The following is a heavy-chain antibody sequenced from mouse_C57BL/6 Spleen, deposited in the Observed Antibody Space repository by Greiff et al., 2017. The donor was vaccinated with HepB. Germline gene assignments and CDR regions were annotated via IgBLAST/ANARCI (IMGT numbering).Heavy chain of an antibody. CDR1: GYAFSSYW. CDR3: ARSGIYDYDWVDY. V-gene: IGHV1-80*01. CDR2: IYPGDGDT. D-gene: IGHD2-4*01. Sequence: QVQLQQSGAELVKPGASVKISCKASGYAFSSYWMNWVKQRPGKGLEWIGQIYPGDGDTNYNGKFKGKATLTADKSSSTAYMQLSSLTSEDSAVYFWARSGIYDYDWVDYWGQGTTLTVSS. J-gene: IGHJ2*01.